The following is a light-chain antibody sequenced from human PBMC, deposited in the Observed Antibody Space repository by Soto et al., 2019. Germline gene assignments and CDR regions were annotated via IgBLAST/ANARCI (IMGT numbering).Light chain of an antibody. CDR3: QHFNDYPIT. CDR2: DAS. V-gene: IGKV1D-13*01. CDR1: QGVRNA. Sequence: AIQLTQSPSSLSASVGDTVIITFRASQGVRNALAWYQQRPGNSPKLLIYDASSLQSGVPSRFSGSGSGTDFTLTISSLQPEDFATYYCQHFNDYPITFGQGTRLEIK. J-gene: IGKJ5*01.